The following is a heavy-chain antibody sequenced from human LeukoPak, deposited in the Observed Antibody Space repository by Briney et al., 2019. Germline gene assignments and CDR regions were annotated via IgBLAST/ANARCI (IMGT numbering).Heavy chain of an antibody. CDR1: GLTFSSYG. CDR3: ARGRGGNSGQKAFDI. CDR2: IWYDGSNK. V-gene: IGHV3-33*01. Sequence: PGGSLRLSCAASGLTFSSYGMHWVRQAPGKGLEWVAVIWYDGSNKYYADSVKGRFTISRDNSKNTLYLQMNSLRAEDTAVYYCARGRGGNSGQKAFDIWGQGTMVTVSS. J-gene: IGHJ3*02. D-gene: IGHD4-23*01.